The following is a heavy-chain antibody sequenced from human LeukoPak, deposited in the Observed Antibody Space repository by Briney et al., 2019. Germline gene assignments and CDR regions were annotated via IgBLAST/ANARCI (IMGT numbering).Heavy chain of an antibody. J-gene: IGHJ6*03. V-gene: IGHV1-2*02. D-gene: IGHD2-15*01. CDR1: GYSFTGHY. Sequence: ASVKVSCKASGYSFTGHYIHWVRQAPGQGLEWMGWLNPNSGGTNYAQKFQGRVTMTRDTSISTAYMELSSLRSDDTAVYYCARGLSGPYYYYYMDVWGKGTTVTVSS. CDR2: LNPNSGGT. CDR3: ARGLSGPYYYYYMDV.